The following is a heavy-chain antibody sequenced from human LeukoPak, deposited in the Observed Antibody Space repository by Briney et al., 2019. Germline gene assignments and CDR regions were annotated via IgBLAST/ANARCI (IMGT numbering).Heavy chain of an antibody. J-gene: IGHJ4*02. CDR2: IYYSGST. V-gene: IGHV4-59*01. CDR3: ARVRSWNDFDY. D-gene: IGHD1-1*01. Sequence: SETLSLTCTVSGGSISSYYWSWIRQPPGKGLEWIGYIYYSGSTYYNPSLKSRVTISIDTSKNQFSLRLSSVIAADTAAYYCARVRSWNDFDYWGQGTLVTVSS. CDR1: GGSISSYY.